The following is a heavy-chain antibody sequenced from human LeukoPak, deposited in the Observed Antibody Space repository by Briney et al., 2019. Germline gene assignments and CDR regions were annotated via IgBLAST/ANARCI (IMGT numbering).Heavy chain of an antibody. CDR2: INPNSGGT. CDR1: RYTFHGYY. Sequence: RASVKVSCKASRYTFHGYYMHWVRQAPGQGLEWMGWINPNSGGTNYAQKFQGRVTMTRDTSISTAYMELSRLRSDDTAVYYCARDASDWILWDYWGQGTLVTVSS. J-gene: IGHJ4*02. D-gene: IGHD2-2*03. V-gene: IGHV1-2*02. CDR3: ARDASDWILWDY.